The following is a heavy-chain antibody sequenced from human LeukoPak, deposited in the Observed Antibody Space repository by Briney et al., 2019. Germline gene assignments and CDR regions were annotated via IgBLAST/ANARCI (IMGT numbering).Heavy chain of an antibody. CDR1: GFTFSSYS. Sequence: GGSLRLSCAAAGFTFSSYSMNWVRQAPGKGLEWVSYISSSSSTIYYADSVKGRFTISRDNAKNSLYLQMNSLRAEDTAVYYCARSIRQQLRVAFDIWGQGTMVTVSS. V-gene: IGHV3-48*01. J-gene: IGHJ3*02. CDR2: ISSSSSTI. CDR3: ARSIRQQLRVAFDI. D-gene: IGHD6-13*01.